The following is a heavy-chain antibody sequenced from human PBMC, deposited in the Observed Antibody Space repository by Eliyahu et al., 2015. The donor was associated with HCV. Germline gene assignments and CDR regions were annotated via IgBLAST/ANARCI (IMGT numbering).Heavy chain of an antibody. CDR2: FYYSGGT. Sequence: QLQLQESGPGLVKPSETLSLTCTVSGASLSTDSYYWGWIRQPPGKGLEWIGSFYYSGGTYYNPSLKSRVAISVDTSKNQFSLKLSSVTAADTAVYYCGSQGVRNSGNSFNNWFDPWGQGTLVTVSS. CDR3: GSQGVRNSGNSFNNWFDP. CDR1: GASLSTDSYY. J-gene: IGHJ5*02. D-gene: IGHD3-9*01. V-gene: IGHV4-39*07.